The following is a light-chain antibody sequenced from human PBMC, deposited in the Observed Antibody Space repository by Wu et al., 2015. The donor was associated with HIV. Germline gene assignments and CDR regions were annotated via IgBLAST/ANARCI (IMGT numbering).Light chain of an antibody. CDR1: QSISTW. CDR3: QQYSSNSWT. V-gene: IGKV1-5*03. Sequence: DIQMTQSPLTLSASVGDRVTITCRASQSISTWSAWYQQKPGKAPKLLIYKASTLESGVPSRFSGSGSGTEFTLTISSLQPDDFANYYCQQYSSNSWTFGHGTKVEVK. CDR2: KAS. J-gene: IGKJ1*01.